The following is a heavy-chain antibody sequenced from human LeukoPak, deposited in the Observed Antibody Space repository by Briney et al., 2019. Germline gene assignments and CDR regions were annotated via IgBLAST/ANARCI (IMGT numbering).Heavy chain of an antibody. V-gene: IGHV3-23*01. CDR3: AKDALVVMVADSYFDY. CDR2: ISGSGGST. Sequence: PGGSLRLSCAASGFTFSSYAMSWVRQAPGKGLEWVSAISGSGGSTYYADSVKGRFTISRDNSKNTLYLQMNSLRAEDTAVYYCAKDALVVMVADSYFDYWGQGTLVTVSS. J-gene: IGHJ4*02. CDR1: GFTFSSYA. D-gene: IGHD2-15*01.